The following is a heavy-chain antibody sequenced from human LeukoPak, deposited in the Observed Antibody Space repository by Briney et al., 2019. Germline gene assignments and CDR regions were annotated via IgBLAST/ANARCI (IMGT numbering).Heavy chain of an antibody. CDR1: DDSISDYY. CDR2: FHNSGTS. Sequence: SETLSLTCTVSDDSISDYYRGWIRQPPGKGLEWIGHFHNSGTSTYNPSLKSRVTISADTSKNQFSLKLNSLTTADTAVYYCVREAAVGYYFDSWGQGTLVTVSS. CDR3: VREAAVGYYFDS. D-gene: IGHD1-26*01. V-gene: IGHV4-59*01. J-gene: IGHJ4*02.